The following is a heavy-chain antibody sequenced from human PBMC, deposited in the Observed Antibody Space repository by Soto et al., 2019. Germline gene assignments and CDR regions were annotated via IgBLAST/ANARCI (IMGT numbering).Heavy chain of an antibody. CDR1: AGTFPHYA. CDR2: IIPVLGTT. D-gene: IGHD7-27*01. J-gene: IGHJ5*02. Sequence: QVQLVQSGPEVRKPGSSMNVSCKASAGTFPHYALSWVRQAPGQGLEWMGGIIPVLGTTTYAQKFQGRVSITADESSSTAYIELTSLTSEDTAVYYRACNWGNSLRNWLDPWGQGTLVTVSS. V-gene: IGHV1-69*01. CDR3: ACNWGNSLRNWLDP.